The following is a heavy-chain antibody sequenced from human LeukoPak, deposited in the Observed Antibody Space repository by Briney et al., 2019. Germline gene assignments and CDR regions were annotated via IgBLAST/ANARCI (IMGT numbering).Heavy chain of an antibody. V-gene: IGHV3-23*01. Sequence: GGSLRLSCAASGFTFSSYAMSWVRQAPGKGLEWVSAISGSGGSTYYADSVKGRFTISRDNSKNTLYLQMNSPRAEDTAVYYCAKNQIKGVYFDYWGQGTLVTVSS. CDR3: AKNQIKGVYFDY. D-gene: IGHD2-8*01. CDR1: GFTFSSYA. J-gene: IGHJ4*02. CDR2: ISGSGGST.